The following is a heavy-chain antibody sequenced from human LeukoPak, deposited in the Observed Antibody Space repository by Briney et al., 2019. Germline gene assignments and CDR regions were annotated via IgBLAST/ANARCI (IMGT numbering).Heavy chain of an antibody. CDR2: INHSGST. CDR3: AREDCNAGTCYVFDY. V-gene: IGHV4-34*01. Sequence: SETLSLTCAVYGGSFSGYYWSWIRQPPGKGLGWIGEINHSGSTNYNPSLKSRVTMSVDTSKNQFSLKLNSVTAADTAHYYCAREDCNAGTCYVFDYWGQGTLVTVSS. CDR1: GGSFSGYY. D-gene: IGHD2-15*01. J-gene: IGHJ4*02.